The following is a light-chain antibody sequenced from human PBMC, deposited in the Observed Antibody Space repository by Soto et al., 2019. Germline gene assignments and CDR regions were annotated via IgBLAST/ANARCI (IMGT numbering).Light chain of an antibody. CDR3: QQSYSTPWT. J-gene: IGKJ1*01. CDR1: QSISNY. V-gene: IGKV1-39*01. Sequence: DIQMTQSPSSLSASVGDRVTITCRASQSISNYLNWYQQKPGKAPKLLIYAASTLQSGVPSRFSGSGSGTDFTLTISSLQPEDFATYYCQQSYSTPWTFGQGTKVKIK. CDR2: AAS.